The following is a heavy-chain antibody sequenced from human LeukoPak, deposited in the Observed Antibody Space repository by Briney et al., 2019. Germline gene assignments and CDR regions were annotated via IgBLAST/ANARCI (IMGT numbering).Heavy chain of an antibody. V-gene: IGHV1-8*01. CDR3: ATELRWKDH. CDR1: GYTFTNYD. Sequence: ASVKVSCKASGYTFTNYDINWVRQATGQGLEWMGYMKPNSGNTGYAQKFQGRVTMTRDTSISTAYMELSRLTSEDTAVYYCATELRWKDHWGQGTLVTVSS. J-gene: IGHJ4*02. D-gene: IGHD4-23*01. CDR2: MKPNSGNT.